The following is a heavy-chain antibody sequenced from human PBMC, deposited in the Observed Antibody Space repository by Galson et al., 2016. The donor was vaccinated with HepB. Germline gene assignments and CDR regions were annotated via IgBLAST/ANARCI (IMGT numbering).Heavy chain of an antibody. CDR2: SKSKNDGGTT. V-gene: IGHV3-15*05. D-gene: IGHD3-22*01. CDR3: ATYYDSSGYYYFGGFYYYYGMDV. J-gene: IGHJ6*02. CDR1: GFSFSNAW. Sequence: SLRLSCAASGFSFSNAWMSWVRQAPGKGLEWVGRSKSKNDGGTTDYAAPVKGRFTISRDDSKNTLYLQMNSLKTEDTAVYYCATYYDSSGYYYFGGFYYYYGMDVWGQGTTVTVSS.